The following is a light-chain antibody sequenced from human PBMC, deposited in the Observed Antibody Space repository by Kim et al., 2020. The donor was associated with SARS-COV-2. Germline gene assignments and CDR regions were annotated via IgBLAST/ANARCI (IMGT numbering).Light chain of an antibody. V-gene: IGLV3-19*01. CDR2: GKN. CDR3: NSRDSSGNQAWV. Sequence: LGQTVRITCQGDSLRSYYASWYQQKPGQAPVLVIYGKNNRPSGIPDRFSGSSSGNTASLTITGAQAEDETDYYCNSRDSSGNQAWVFGGGTKLTVL. CDR1: SLRSYY. J-gene: IGLJ3*02.